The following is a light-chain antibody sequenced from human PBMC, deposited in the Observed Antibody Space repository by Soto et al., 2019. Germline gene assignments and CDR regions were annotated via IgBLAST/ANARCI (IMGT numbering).Light chain of an antibody. J-gene: IGLJ2*01. V-gene: IGLV4-69*01. CDR2: LNSDGSH. CDR3: QTWGSGMV. CDR1: SGHSSYA. Sequence: QLVLTQSPSASASLGASVKLTCTLSSGHSSYAIAWHQQQPEKGPRYLMKLNSDGSHTKGDGIPDRFSGSSSGAERYLTISSLQSEDEADYDCQTWGSGMVFGGGTKVTVL.